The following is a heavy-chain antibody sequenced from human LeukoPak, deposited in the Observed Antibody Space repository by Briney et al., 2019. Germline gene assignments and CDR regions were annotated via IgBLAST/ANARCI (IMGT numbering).Heavy chain of an antibody. Sequence: SETLSLTCTVSGGSISSYYWNWIRQPPGKGLEWVGYIYYNGITNYNPSLKSRVTISVDTSKNHLSLIVSPVTAADTAIYYCAREGGYCSGGSCYGPYDYWGQGTLVTVSS. J-gene: IGHJ4*02. CDR2: IYYNGIT. D-gene: IGHD2-15*01. CDR1: GGSISSYY. V-gene: IGHV4-59*01. CDR3: AREGGYCSGGSCYGPYDY.